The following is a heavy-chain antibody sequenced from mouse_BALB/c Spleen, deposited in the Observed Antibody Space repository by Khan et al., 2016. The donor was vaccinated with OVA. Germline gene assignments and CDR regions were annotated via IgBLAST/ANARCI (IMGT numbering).Heavy chain of an antibody. CDR2: IKPSNGYT. CDR1: GYTFTSYT. V-gene: IGHV1-4*01. Sequence: VELVESGAELARPWDSVKMSCKASGYTFTSYTIHWRKLRPGQGLEWIGYIKPSNGYTNYNQKFKDKATLTADKSSTKAYMQLSSLTSDDSAVYYWVRDAAYRSSDGWIAYWGQGTLVTVSA. D-gene: IGHD1-1*01. CDR3: VRDAAYRSSDGWIAY. J-gene: IGHJ3*01.